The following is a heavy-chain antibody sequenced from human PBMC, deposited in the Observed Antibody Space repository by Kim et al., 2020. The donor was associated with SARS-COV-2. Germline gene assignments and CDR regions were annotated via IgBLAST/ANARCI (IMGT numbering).Heavy chain of an antibody. Sequence: GSDNYNPSLKSRVTIFIDKSKNQVSLKLTSVTAADTAMYYCAREGANWFDPWGQGTLVTVSS. CDR3: AREGANWFDP. J-gene: IGHJ5*02. CDR2: GSD. V-gene: IGHV4-34*01.